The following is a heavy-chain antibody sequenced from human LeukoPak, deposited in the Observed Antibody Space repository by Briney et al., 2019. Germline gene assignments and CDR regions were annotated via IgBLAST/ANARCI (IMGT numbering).Heavy chain of an antibody. J-gene: IGHJ4*02. Sequence: GGSLRLSCTASGFTFGDFGMNWVRQAPGKGPEWVGFIRSKAYGGTTEYAASVKGRFTISRDDSKSIAYLQMNSLKTEDTAVYYCARPGDTALAEEVFDYWGQGTLVTVSS. D-gene: IGHD5-18*01. CDR1: GFTFGDFG. CDR2: IRSKAYGGTT. V-gene: IGHV3-49*04. CDR3: ARPGDTALAEEVFDY.